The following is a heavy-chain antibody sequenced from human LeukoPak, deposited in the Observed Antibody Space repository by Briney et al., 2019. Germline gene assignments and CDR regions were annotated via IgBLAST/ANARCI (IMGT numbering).Heavy chain of an antibody. CDR2: ISSSTSTI. CDR3: ARLHSSSSGGGY. V-gene: IGHV3-48*01. CDR1: GFTSSNYD. D-gene: IGHD6-6*01. J-gene: IGHJ4*02. Sequence: GGSLRLSCAASGFTSSNYDMNWVRQAPGRGLEWVSYISSSTSTIYYADSVKGRFTISRDNSKNTLYLQMNSLRAEDTAVYYCARLHSSSSGGGYWGQGTLVTVSS.